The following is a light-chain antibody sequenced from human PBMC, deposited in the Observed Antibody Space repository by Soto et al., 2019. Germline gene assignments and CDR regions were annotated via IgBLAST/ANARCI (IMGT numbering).Light chain of an antibody. CDR1: QSISSW. Sequence: DIQMTQSPSTLSASVGDRVTITCRASQSISSWVAWYQQKPGKAPKLLIYKAYTLKSGVQSRFSGSGSGTEFTLTISSLQPDDFATYYCLQDYNYPRTVGQGTKVDIK. CDR3: LQDYNYPRT. CDR2: KAY. J-gene: IGKJ1*01. V-gene: IGKV1-5*03.